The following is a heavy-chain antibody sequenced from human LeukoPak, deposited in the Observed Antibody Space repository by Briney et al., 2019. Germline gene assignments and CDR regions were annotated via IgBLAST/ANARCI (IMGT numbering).Heavy chain of an antibody. Sequence: ASVKVSCKASGYTFTSYGISWGRQAPGQRPEWMGWISAYNGNTNYAQKLQGRVTMTTDTSTSTAYMELRSLRSDDTAVYYCARGDPIAAAGDYWGQGTLVTVSS. J-gene: IGHJ4*02. CDR3: ARGDPIAAAGDY. D-gene: IGHD6-13*01. CDR2: ISAYNGNT. CDR1: GYTFTSYG. V-gene: IGHV1-18*01.